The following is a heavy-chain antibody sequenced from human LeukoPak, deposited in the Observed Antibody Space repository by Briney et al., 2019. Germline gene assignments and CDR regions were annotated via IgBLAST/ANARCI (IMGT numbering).Heavy chain of an antibody. CDR1: GFTFISYA. D-gene: IGHD2-21*02. CDR3: AKGLLAYCGGDCPFDY. V-gene: IGHV3-23*01. J-gene: IGHJ4*02. Sequence: PGGSLRLSCAASGFTFISYAMSWVRQAPGKGLEWVSAISGSGGSTYYADSVKGRFTISRDNSKNTLYLQMNSLRAEDTAIYYCAKGLLAYCGGDCPFDYWGQGTLVTVSS. CDR2: ISGSGGST.